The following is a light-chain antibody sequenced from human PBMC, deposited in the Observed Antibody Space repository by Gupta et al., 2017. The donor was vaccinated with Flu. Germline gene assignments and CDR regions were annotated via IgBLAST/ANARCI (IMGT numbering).Light chain of an antibody. J-gene: IGLJ2*01. CDR3: SSYTSSSTFV. V-gene: IGLV2-14*01. CDR2: EVS. Sequence: SITISCTGTSSDVGSYNYVSWYQQHPGKAPKLMIYEVSNRPSGVSNRFSGSKSGNTASLTISGLQAEDEADYYCSSYTSSSTFVFGGGTKLTVL. CDR1: SSDVGSYNY.